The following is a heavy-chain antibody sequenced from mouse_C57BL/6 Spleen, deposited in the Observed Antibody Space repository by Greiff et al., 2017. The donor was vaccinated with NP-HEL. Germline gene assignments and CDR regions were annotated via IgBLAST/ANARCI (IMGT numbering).Heavy chain of an antibody. D-gene: IGHD1-1*01. CDR2: IYPGDGDT. V-gene: IGHV1-82*01. CDR1: GYAFSSSW. J-gene: IGHJ2*01. CDR3: ARGGILLRYFDY. Sequence: VQLQESGPELVKPGASVKISCKASGYAFSSSWMNWVKQRPGKGLEWIGRIYPGDGDTNYNGKFKGKATLTADKSSSTAYMQLSSLTSEDSAVYFCARGGILLRYFDYWGQGTTLTVSS.